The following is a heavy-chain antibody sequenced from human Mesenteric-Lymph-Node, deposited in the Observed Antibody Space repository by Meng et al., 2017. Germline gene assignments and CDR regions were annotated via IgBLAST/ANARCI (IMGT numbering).Heavy chain of an antibody. J-gene: IGHJ4*02. V-gene: IGHV3-21*01. CDR2: ITTSGDYI. Sequence: GESLKISCAASGFTFSSYSMNWLRQAPGKRLEWVSSITTSGDYIYYADSVKGRFTISRDNAKNSLYLQMNSLRAEDTAVYYCATDRRTSSWYYWGQGTLVTVSS. D-gene: IGHD6-13*01. CDR3: ATDRRTSSWYY. CDR1: GFTFSSYS.